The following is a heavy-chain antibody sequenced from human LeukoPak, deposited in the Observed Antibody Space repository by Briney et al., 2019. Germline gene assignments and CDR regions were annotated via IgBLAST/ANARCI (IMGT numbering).Heavy chain of an antibody. CDR2: ISSSSSYI. J-gene: IGHJ4*02. V-gene: IGHV3-21*01. CDR3: ARVVSYSGSQRLVDY. Sequence: GGSLRLSCAASGFTFSSYSMNWVRQAPGKGLEWVSSISSSSSYIYYADSVKGRSTISRDNAKNSLYLQMNSLRAEDTAVYYCARVVSYSGSQRLVDYWGQGTLVTVSS. D-gene: IGHD1-26*01. CDR1: GFTFSSYS.